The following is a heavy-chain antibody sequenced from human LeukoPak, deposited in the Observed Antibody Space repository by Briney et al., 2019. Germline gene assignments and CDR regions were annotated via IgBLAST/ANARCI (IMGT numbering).Heavy chain of an antibody. D-gene: IGHD3-10*01. CDR1: GGSFSAYY. Sequence: SETLSLTCVVYGGSFSAYYWSWVRQPPGKGLEWIGEINNSGSTNYNPSLKSRVTISVDTSKNQFSLKLSSVTAADTAVYYCARHEGTMADYWGQGTLVTVSS. J-gene: IGHJ4*02. CDR3: ARHEGTMADY. CDR2: INNSGST. V-gene: IGHV4-34*01.